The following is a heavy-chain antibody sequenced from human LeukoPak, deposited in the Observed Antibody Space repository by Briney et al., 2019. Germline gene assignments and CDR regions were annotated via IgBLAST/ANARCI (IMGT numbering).Heavy chain of an antibody. CDR3: CTSPSFGSSWYQFNY. J-gene: IGHJ4*02. Sequence: GGSLRLSCAASGFTFSSNWMSWVRQAPGKGLEWVSAISGKDGRTYYTDSVKGRFTISRDNSKNTLYLQMNSLRAEDTAVYYCCTSPSFGSSWYQFNYWGQGALVIVSS. CDR1: GFTFSSNW. D-gene: IGHD6-13*01. V-gene: IGHV3-23*01. CDR2: ISGKDGRT.